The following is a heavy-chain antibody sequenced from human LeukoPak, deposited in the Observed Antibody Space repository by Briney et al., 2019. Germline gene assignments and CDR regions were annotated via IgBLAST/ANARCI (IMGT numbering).Heavy chain of an antibody. CDR2: ISSSGSTI. Sequence: GGSLRLSCAASGFTFSRYEMNWVRHAPGKGLEWDSYISSSGSTIYYADSVKARFTISRDNAKNSVYLQMHSLRAEDTAVYHCAELGITMLGGVWGKGTTVTISS. CDR1: GFTFSRYE. D-gene: IGHD3-10*02. J-gene: IGHJ6*04. V-gene: IGHV3-48*03. CDR3: AELGITMLGGV.